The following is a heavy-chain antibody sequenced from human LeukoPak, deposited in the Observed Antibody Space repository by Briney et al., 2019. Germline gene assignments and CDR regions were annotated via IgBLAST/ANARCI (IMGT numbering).Heavy chain of an antibody. D-gene: IGHD3-22*01. J-gene: IGHJ6*02. CDR2: IYYSGST. CDR1: GGSISSYY. Sequence: SETLSLTCTVSGGSISSYYWSWIRQPPGKGLEWIGSIYYSGSTYYNPSLKSRVTISVDTSKNQFSLKLSSVTAADTAVYYCARVSPRDTYYLGMDVWGQGTTVTVSS. CDR3: ARVSPRDTYYLGMDV. V-gene: IGHV4-59*01.